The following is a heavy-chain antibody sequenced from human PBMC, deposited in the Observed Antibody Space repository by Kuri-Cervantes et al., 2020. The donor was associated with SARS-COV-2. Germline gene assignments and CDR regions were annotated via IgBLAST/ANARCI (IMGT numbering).Heavy chain of an antibody. D-gene: IGHD3-16*01. CDR3: ARDLGGPRFGGMDV. V-gene: IGHV3-13*01. CDR2: IGTAGDT. CDR1: GFTFSSYD. Sequence: GGSLRLSCAASGFTFSSYDMHWVRQATGKGLEWVSAIGTAGDTYYPGSVKGRFTISRENAKNSLYLQMNSLRAGDTAVYYCARDLGGPRFGGMDVWGLGTTVTVSS. J-gene: IGHJ6*02.